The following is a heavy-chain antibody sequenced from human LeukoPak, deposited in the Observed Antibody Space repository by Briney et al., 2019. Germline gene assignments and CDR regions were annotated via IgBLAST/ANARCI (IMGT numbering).Heavy chain of an antibody. D-gene: IGHD3-10*01. Sequence: SETLSLTCTVSGGSISSYNWSWIRQSPGKGLEWIGYIYYSGSTNYNPSLKSRVTISVDTSKNQFSLKLSSVTAADTAVYYCARSYYGSGAEAPFDPWGQGTLVTVSS. CDR2: IYYSGST. CDR3: ARSYYGSGAEAPFDP. CDR1: GGSISSYN. V-gene: IGHV4-59*01. J-gene: IGHJ5*02.